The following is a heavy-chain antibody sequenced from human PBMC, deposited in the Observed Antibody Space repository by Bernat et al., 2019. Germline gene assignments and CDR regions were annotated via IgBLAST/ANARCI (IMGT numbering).Heavy chain of an antibody. J-gene: IGHJ4*02. V-gene: IGHV2-70*15. CDR1: GFALTTGGMS. CDR3: ARHYGAYSIDY. Sequence: QVTLRESGTALVKPTQSLTLTCTVSGFALTTGGMSVCWIRQHPGKALEWVTRLDWDDDKYYSTSLQPRLTISKDTSKNQVVLTMTNMDPVDPATYYCARHYGAYSIDYWGQGTLVTVSS. CDR2: LDWDDDK. D-gene: IGHD4-17*01.